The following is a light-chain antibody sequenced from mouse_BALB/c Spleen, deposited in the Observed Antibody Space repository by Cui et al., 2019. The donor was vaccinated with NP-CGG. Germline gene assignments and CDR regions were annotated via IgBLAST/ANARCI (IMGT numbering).Light chain of an antibody. V-gene: IGLV1*01. J-gene: IGLJ1*01. CDR2: GTN. Sequence: PVLTQTPALTTSPGETVTLTCRSSTGAVTTSNYANWVQEKPDHLFTGLIGGTNNRAPGVPARFSGSLIGDKAALTITGAQTEDEAIYFCALWYSNHWVFGGGTKLTVL. CDR3: ALWYSNHWV. CDR1: TGAVTTSNY.